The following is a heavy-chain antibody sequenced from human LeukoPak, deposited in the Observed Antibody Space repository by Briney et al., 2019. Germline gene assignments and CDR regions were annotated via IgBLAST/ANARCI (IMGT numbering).Heavy chain of an antibody. Sequence: ASVKVSCKASGYTFTGYYMHWVRQAPGQGLEWMGWINPNSGGTNYAQKFQGRVTMTRDTSISTAYMELSRLRSDDTAVYYCATGKGDILTGYSHLDYWGQGTLVTVSS. V-gene: IGHV1-2*02. CDR1: GYTFTGYY. CDR2: INPNSGGT. J-gene: IGHJ4*02. CDR3: ATGKGDILTGYSHLDY. D-gene: IGHD3-9*01.